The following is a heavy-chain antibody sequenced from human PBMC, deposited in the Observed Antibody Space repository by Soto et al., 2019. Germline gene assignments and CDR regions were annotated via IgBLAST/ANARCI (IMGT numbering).Heavy chain of an antibody. CDR3: ARVGADSGWYQRGFDY. Sequence: SVKVSCKASGGTFSSYAISWVRQAPGQGLEWMGGIIPIFGTANYAQKFQGRVTITADESTSTAYMELSSLRSEDTAVYYCARVGADSGWYQRGFDYWGQGTLVTVSS. J-gene: IGHJ4*02. CDR1: GGTFSSYA. CDR2: IIPIFGTA. D-gene: IGHD6-19*01. V-gene: IGHV1-69*13.